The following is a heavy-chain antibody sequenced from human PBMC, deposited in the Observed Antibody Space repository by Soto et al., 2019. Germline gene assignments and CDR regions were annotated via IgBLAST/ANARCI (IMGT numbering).Heavy chain of an antibody. V-gene: IGHV3-23*01. J-gene: IGHJ4*02. Sequence: GESLKISCAASGFTFSNYAMSWVRQAPGKGLEWVAAISGSGGGTYYGDSVKGRFTISRDNSKSTLYLQMNSLRVEDTAVYYCAREPYSSGFFDYWGQGTLVTVSS. CDR2: ISGSGGGT. CDR1: GFTFSNYA. CDR3: AREPYSSGFFDY. D-gene: IGHD6-19*01.